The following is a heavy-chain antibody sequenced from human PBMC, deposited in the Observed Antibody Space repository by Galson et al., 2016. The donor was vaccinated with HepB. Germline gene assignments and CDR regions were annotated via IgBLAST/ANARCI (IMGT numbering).Heavy chain of an antibody. V-gene: IGHV3-30-3*01. CDR2: ISYDGSNK. CDR3: ARDGGSRRWPLDYYYGMDV. Sequence: LRLSCAASGFTFSSYAMHWVRQAPGKGLEWVAVISYDGSNKYYADSVKGRFTISRDNSKNTLYLQMNSLRAEDTAVYYCARDGGSRRWPLDYYYGMDVWGKGTTVTVSS. J-gene: IGHJ6*04. D-gene: IGHD4-23*01. CDR1: GFTFSSYA.